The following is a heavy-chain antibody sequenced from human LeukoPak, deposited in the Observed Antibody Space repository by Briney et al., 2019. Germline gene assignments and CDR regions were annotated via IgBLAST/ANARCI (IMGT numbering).Heavy chain of an antibody. Sequence: GGSLRLSCAASGFTFSKYAMGWVRQAPGKGLEWVSTISGSRGNTYYADLEEGRFTISRDNSKNTLYLQMSSLRAEDTAVYYCAVSDCSSASCPFDHWGQGTLVTVSS. CDR2: ISGSRGNT. CDR1: GFTFSKYA. D-gene: IGHD2-2*01. V-gene: IGHV3-23*01. J-gene: IGHJ4*02. CDR3: AVSDCSSASCPFDH.